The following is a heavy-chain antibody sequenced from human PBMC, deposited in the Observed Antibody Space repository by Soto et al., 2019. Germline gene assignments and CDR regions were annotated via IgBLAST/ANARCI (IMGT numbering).Heavy chain of an antibody. J-gene: IGHJ6*03. D-gene: IGHD2-2*03. CDR1: GGSISSSSYY. V-gene: IGHV4-39*01. CDR3: ATLGAVDIVVVPAARDYYYYMDV. Sequence: PSETLSLTCTVSGGSISSSSYYWGWIRQPPGKGLEGIGSIYYSGSTYYNPSLKSRVTISVDTSKNQFSLKLSSVTAADTAVYYCATLGAVDIVVVPAARDYYYYMDVWGKGTTVTVSS. CDR2: IYYSGST.